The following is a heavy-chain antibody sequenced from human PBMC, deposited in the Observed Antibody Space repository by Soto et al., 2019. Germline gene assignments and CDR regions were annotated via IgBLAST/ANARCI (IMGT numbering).Heavy chain of an antibody. J-gene: IGHJ4*02. CDR3: ARDEIQLWDYYFDY. Sequence: GGSLRLSCAASGFTFSSYAMHWVRQAPGKGLEWVAVISYDGSNKYYAESVKGRFTISRDNSKNTLYLQMNSLRAEDTAVYYCARDEIQLWDYYFDYWGQGTLVTVSS. D-gene: IGHD5-18*01. CDR2: ISYDGSNK. CDR1: GFTFSSYA. V-gene: IGHV3-30-3*01.